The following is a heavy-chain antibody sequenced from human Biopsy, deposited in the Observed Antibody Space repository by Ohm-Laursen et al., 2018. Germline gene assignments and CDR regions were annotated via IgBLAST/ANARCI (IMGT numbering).Heavy chain of an antibody. J-gene: IGHJ4*02. CDR3: ATPFQYYDSWGGYPPFDH. Sequence: SSVKVSCKASGGTFSNYAISWVRQAPGEGLEWMGGIIAVSGLVNYAPKFQGRVSITEDKSTTTAYMELSNLKSEDTAVYYCATPFQYYDSWGGYPPFDHWGQGTLVTVSS. CDR1: GGTFSNYA. D-gene: IGHD3-3*01. CDR2: IIAVSGLV. V-gene: IGHV1-69*17.